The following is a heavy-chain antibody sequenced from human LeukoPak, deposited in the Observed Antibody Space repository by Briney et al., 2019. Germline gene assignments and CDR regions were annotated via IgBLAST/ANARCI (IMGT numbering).Heavy chain of an antibody. J-gene: IGHJ4*02. V-gene: IGHV3-9*01. CDR1: GFTFDDYA. D-gene: IGHD3-10*01. CDR2: ISWNSGSI. Sequence: QSGGPLRLSCAASGFTFDDYAMHWVRQAPGKGVEWVSGISWNSGSIGYADSVKGRFTISRDNAKNSLYLQMNSLRAEDTALYYCAKDNDFGSGSYPLDYWGQGTLVTVSS. CDR3: AKDNDFGSGSYPLDY.